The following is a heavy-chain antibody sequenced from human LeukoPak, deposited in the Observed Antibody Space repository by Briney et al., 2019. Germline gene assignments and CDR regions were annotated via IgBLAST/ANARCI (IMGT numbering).Heavy chain of an antibody. CDR3: ARVGDYYGSGSSTYYMDV. CDR2: IIPIFGTA. V-gene: IGHV1-69*13. Sequence: SVTVSCKASGGTFSSYAISWVRQAPGQGREWMGGIIPIFGTANYAQKFQGRVTITADESTITAYMELSSLRSEDTAVYYCARVGDYYGSGSSTYYMDVWGKGTTVTISS. J-gene: IGHJ6*03. CDR1: GGTFSSYA. D-gene: IGHD3-10*01.